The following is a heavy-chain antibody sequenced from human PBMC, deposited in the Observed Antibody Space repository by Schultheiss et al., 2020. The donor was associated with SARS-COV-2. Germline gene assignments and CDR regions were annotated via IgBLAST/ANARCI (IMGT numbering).Heavy chain of an antibody. CDR2: IYSGGST. CDR3: ARDPAIAAARYGMDV. V-gene: IGHV3-66*01. Sequence: GESLKISCTASGFTVSSNYMSWVRQAPGKGLEWVSVIYSGGSTYYADSVKGRFTISRDNAKNSLYLQMNSLRAEDTAVYYCARDPAIAAARYGMDVWGQGTTVTVSS. CDR1: GFTVSSNY. J-gene: IGHJ6*02. D-gene: IGHD6-13*01.